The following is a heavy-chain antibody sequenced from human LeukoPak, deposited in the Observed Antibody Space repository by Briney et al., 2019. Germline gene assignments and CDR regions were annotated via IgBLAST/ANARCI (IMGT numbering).Heavy chain of an antibody. CDR1: GFTFSDYY. D-gene: IGHD4-17*01. CDR2: ISSSGSTI. CDR3: ARAEAYGDDGNWFDP. Sequence: GGSLRLSCAASGFTFSDYYMSWIRQAPGKGLEWVSYISSSGSTIYYADSVKGRFTISRDNAKNSLYLQMNSLRAEDTAVYYCARAEAYGDDGNWFDPWGQGTLVTVSS. V-gene: IGHV3-11*01. J-gene: IGHJ5*02.